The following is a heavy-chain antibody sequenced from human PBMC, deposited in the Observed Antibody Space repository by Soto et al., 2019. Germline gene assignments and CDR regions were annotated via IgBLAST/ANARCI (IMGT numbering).Heavy chain of an antibody. V-gene: IGHV3-7*05. J-gene: IGHJ4*02. Sequence: GGSLRLSCSASGFNFGGYWMNWVRQAPGKGLEWVANIRPDGSEKNYADSVKGRFTISRDNAKNSLYLQMNNLRADDAAVYYCASTNHCSDWGQGALVTVSS. CDR1: GFNFGGYW. CDR3: ASTNHCSD. CDR2: IRPDGSEK. D-gene: IGHD2-21*02.